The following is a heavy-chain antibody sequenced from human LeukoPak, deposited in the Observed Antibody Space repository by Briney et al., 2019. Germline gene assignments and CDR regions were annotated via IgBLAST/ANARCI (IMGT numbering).Heavy chain of an antibody. V-gene: IGHV4-59*01. CDR1: GGSISSYY. CDR3: ARGDGGYSSSWYVGYYYYYYMDV. CDR2: IYYSGST. J-gene: IGHJ6*03. D-gene: IGHD6-13*01. Sequence: PSETLSLTCTVSGGSISSYYWSWIRQPPGKGLEWIGYIYYSGSTNYNPSLKSRVTISVDTSKNQFSLKLSSVTAADTAVYYCARGDGGYSSSWYVGYYYYYYMDVWGKGTTVTVSS.